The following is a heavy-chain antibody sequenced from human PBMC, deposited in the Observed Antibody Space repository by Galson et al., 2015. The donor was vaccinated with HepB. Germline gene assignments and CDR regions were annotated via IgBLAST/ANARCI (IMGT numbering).Heavy chain of an antibody. CDR3: AKNEVIDYDSSLFRGFTILDAFDI. CDR1: GFTFSSYG. V-gene: IGHV3-30*18. J-gene: IGHJ3*02. D-gene: IGHD3-22*01. Sequence: SLRLSCAASGFTFSSYGMHWVRQAPGKGLEWVAVISYDGSNKYYADSVKGRFTISRDNSKNTLCLQMNSLRAEDTAVYYCAKNEVIDYDSSLFRGFTILDAFDIWGQGTMVTVAS. CDR2: ISYDGSNK.